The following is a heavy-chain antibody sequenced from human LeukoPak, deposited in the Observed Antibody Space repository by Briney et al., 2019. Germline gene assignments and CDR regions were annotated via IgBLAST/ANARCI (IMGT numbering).Heavy chain of an antibody. V-gene: IGHV1-69*06. CDR2: IITIFGTA. CDR1: GGTFSSYA. CDR3: ARITSEMATIGGLNFDY. Sequence: SVKVSCKTSGGTFSSYAISWVRQAPGQGLEWMGGIITIFGTAKYAQKFQGRVTITADKSTSTAYMELSSLRSEDTAVYYCARITSEMATIGGLNFDYWGQGTLVTVSS. J-gene: IGHJ4*02. D-gene: IGHD5-24*01.